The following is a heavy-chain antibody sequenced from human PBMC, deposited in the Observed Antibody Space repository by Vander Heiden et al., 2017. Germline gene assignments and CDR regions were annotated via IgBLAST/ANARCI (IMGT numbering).Heavy chain of an antibody. CDR3: AREGGDSAARGLDV. J-gene: IGHJ6*02. V-gene: IGHV4-4*07. Sequence: QVQLRSSGPGLVKPSETLSPPCTVPGGPISSYDWSWIRQPAGKGLEWIARMYTSGGTNYNASLKSRVTMSVGTSKNQFALKLTSVTAAETAVYYCAREGGDSAARGLDVWGQGTTVTVSS. CDR1: GGPISSYD. CDR2: MYTSGGT. D-gene: IGHD4-17*01.